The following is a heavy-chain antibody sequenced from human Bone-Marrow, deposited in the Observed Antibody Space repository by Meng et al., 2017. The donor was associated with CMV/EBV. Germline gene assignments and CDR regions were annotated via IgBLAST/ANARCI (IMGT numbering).Heavy chain of an antibody. J-gene: IGHJ6*02. CDR3: ARVGAKEYYYYGMDV. V-gene: IGHV1-2*02. Sequence: ASVKVSCKASGYTFIGYYIHWVRQAPGQGLEWMGWINPNSGDTNYAQRFQGRVTMTRDTSISTAYMELSRLRSDDTAVYYCARVGAKEYYYYGMDVWGQGTTVTVSS. CDR1: GYTFIGYY. CDR2: INPNSGDT.